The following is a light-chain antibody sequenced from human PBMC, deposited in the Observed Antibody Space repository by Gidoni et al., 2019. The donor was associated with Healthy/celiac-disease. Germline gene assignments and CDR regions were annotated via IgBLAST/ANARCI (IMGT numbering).Light chain of an antibody. Sequence: ILLTQPPPTLSLSPGERATLSCRASQSVSSYLAWYQQKPGQAPRLLIYDASNRATGIPARFSGSGSGTDFTLTISSLEPEDFAVYYCQQRSNWPPIFTFGPGTKVDTK. CDR1: QSVSSY. CDR2: DAS. V-gene: IGKV3-11*01. J-gene: IGKJ3*01. CDR3: QQRSNWPPIFT.